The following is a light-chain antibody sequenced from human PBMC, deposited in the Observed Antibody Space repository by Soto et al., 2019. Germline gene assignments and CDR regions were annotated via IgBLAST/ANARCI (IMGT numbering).Light chain of an antibody. CDR2: KAS. CDR1: QSISSW. CDR3: QQYNSYRT. J-gene: IGKJ1*01. Sequence: DKQMTQSPSTLSASVGDRVTITCRASQSISSWLAWYQQKPGKAPKLLIYKASSLESGVPSRFSGSGSGTEFTLTISSLQPDDFATYYCQQYNSYRTFGQGTKVDIK. V-gene: IGKV1-5*03.